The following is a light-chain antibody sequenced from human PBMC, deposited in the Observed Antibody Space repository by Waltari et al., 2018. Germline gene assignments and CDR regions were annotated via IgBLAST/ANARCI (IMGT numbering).Light chain of an antibody. J-gene: IGKJ4*01. CDR2: DAS. CDR3: QQLNSYPLT. CDR1: QDISSY. Sequence: IQLTQSPSSLSASVGDRVTITCRASQDISSYLGWYQQKPGKAPKFLISDASTLQSGVPSRFSGSGYGTDFTLTISSLQPEDFATYYCQQLNSYPLTFGGGTKVESK. V-gene: IGKV1-9*01.